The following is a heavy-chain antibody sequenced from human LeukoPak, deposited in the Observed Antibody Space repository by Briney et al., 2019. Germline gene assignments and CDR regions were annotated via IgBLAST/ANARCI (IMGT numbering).Heavy chain of an antibody. V-gene: IGHV3-11*01. Sequence: GGSLRLSCVASGFTFSDYYMSWIRQAPGKGLEWVSYISSSGSTISYADSVKGRFTISRDNTKNSLYLQMDSLRAEDTAVYYCRGCSSTSCYDYWGQGTLATVSS. CDR2: ISSSGSTI. D-gene: IGHD2-2*01. J-gene: IGHJ4*02. CDR3: RGCSSTSCYDY. CDR1: GFTFSDYY.